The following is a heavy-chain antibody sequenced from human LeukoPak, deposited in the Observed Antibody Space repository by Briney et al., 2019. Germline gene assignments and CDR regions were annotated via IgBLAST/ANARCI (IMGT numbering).Heavy chain of an antibody. V-gene: IGHV3-48*04. J-gene: IGHJ4*02. CDR2: VGGSSRTI. Sequence: GGSLRLSCAASGFTFSSYSMNWVRRAPGKGLEWVSYVGGSSRTINYADSVKGRFTISRDNAKNSLYLQMNSLRAEDTAVYYRARGRLDNWGQGTLVTVSS. CDR1: GFTFSSYS. CDR3: ARGRLDN.